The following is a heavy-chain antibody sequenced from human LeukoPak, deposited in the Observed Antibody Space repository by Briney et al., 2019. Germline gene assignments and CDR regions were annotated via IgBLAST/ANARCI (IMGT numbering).Heavy chain of an antibody. CDR1: GGSISSGGYY. Sequence: SQTLSLTCTVSGGSISSGGYYWSWIRQHPGKGLEWIGYIYYSGSTYYNPSLKSRVTISVDTSKNQFSLKLSSVTAADTAVYYCARVIWFGESLILFDYWGQGTLVTVSS. J-gene: IGHJ4*02. V-gene: IGHV4-31*03. CDR3: ARVIWFGESLILFDY. CDR2: IYYSGST. D-gene: IGHD3-10*01.